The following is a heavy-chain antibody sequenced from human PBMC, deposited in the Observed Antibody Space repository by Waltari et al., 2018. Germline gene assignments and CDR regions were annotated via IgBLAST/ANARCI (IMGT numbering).Heavy chain of an antibody. CDR3: ATEPYSSSYYFDY. CDR1: GFAFSSYW. CDR2: IKQDGSEK. J-gene: IGHJ4*02. D-gene: IGHD6-6*01. Sequence: SGFAFSSYWMSWVRQAPGKGLEWVANIKQDGSEKYYVDSVKGRFTISRDNAKNSLYLQMNSLRAEDTAVYYCATEPYSSSYYFDYWGQGTLVTVSS. V-gene: IGHV3-7*01.